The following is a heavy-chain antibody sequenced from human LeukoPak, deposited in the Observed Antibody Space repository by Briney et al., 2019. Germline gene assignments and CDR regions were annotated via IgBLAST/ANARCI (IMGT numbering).Heavy chain of an antibody. CDR2: IRSKAYRGTT. D-gene: IGHD3-3*01. CDR1: VFTFCDYA. CDR3: TRGGAVGYYYYYYMDV. J-gene: IGHJ6*03. Sequence: GRSLRLSCTASVFTFCDYAMSCFRHAPGKGLEWGGFIRSKAYRGTTEYAASVKGRFTISRDDSKRIAYLQMISLKTEDTAVYDCTRGGAVGYYYYYYMDVWGKGNTVTVSS. V-gene: IGHV3-49*03.